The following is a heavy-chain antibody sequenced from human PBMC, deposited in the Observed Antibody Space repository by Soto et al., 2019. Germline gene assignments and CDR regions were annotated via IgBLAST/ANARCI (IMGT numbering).Heavy chain of an antibody. CDR3: AGMPYTSGLRFDP. D-gene: IGHD6-19*01. J-gene: IGHJ5*02. CDR1: GDSYSISTYS. Sequence: SETLSLTCNMSGDSYSISTYSWSWIRQPPGKALQWIGFIYQSVVTSYNPSLASRVSISLDRSNNQCSLKLKSVTAADTAVYFCAGMPYTSGLRFDPWGPGTLVTV. CDR2: IYQSVVT. V-gene: IGHV4-30-2*01.